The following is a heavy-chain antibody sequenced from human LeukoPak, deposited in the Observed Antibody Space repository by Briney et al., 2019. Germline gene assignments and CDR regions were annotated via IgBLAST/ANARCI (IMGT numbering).Heavy chain of an antibody. CDR2: ISSSSSYI. CDR3: ARAPGSTTWFDP. V-gene: IGHV3-21*01. J-gene: IGHJ5*02. Sequence: PGGSLRLSCAASGFTFSSYEMNWVRQAPGKGLEWVSSISSSSSYIYYADSVKGRFTISRDNAKNSLYLQMNSLRAEDTAVYYCARAPGSTTWFDPWGQGTLVTVSS. D-gene: IGHD2-2*01. CDR1: GFTFSSYE.